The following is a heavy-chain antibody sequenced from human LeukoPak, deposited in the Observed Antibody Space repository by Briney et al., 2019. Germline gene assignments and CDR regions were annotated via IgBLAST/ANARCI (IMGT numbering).Heavy chain of an antibody. J-gene: IGHJ4*02. CDR3: ARDSYCTSTSCYQD. V-gene: IGHV4-30-4*08. CDR1: GGSISSGEYY. Sequence: PSQTLSLTCTGSGGSISSGEYYWSWIRQPPGKGLEWIGYIYYSGSTYYNPSLKSRVTISVDTSKNQFSLKLSSVTAADTAVYYCARDSYCTSTSCYQDWGQGALVTVSS. D-gene: IGHD2-2*01. CDR2: IYYSGST.